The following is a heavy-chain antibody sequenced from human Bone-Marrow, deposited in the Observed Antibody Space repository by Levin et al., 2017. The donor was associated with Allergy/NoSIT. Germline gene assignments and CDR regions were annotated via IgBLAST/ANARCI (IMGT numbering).Heavy chain of an antibody. CDR2: INPNSGGT. V-gene: IGHV1-2*06. Sequence: GESLKISCKASGYTFTGYYMHWVRQAPGQGLEWMGRINPNSGGTNYAQKFQGRVTMTRDTSISTAYMELSRLRSDDTAVYYCARERVGDYGDDEIDYWGQGTLVTVSS. CDR1: GYTFTGYY. J-gene: IGHJ4*02. CDR3: ARERVGDYGDDEIDY. D-gene: IGHD4-17*01.